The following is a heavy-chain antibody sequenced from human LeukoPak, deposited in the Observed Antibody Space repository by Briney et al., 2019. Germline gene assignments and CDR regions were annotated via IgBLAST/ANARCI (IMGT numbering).Heavy chain of an antibody. J-gene: IGHJ4*02. CDR3: ARDSRSGSSSEFDY. CDR2: ISSSSSYI. Sequence: PGGSLRLSCAASGFTFSSYSMNWVRQAPGKGLEWVSSISSSSSYIYYADSVKGRFTISRDNAKNSLYLQMNSLRAEDTAVYYCARDSRSGSSSEFDYWGQGTLVTVSS. CDR1: GFTFSSYS. V-gene: IGHV3-21*01. D-gene: IGHD6-6*01.